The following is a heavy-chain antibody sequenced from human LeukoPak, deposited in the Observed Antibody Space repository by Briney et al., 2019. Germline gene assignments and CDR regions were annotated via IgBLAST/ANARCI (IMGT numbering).Heavy chain of an antibody. J-gene: IGHJ4*02. CDR1: GFTFSSYA. CDR2: ISGSGGST. Sequence: GGSLRPSCAASGFTFSSYAMSWVRQAPGKGLEWVSGISGSGGSTFYADSVKGRFTISRDNSKNTLYLQMNSLRAEDTAVYYCAKDRAYYSDSSGYYLVRAYDYWGQGTLVTVSS. V-gene: IGHV3-23*01. CDR3: AKDRAYYSDSSGYYLVRAYDY. D-gene: IGHD3-22*01.